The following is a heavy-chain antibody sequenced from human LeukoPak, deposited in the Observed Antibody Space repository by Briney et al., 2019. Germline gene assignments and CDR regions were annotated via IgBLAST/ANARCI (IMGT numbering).Heavy chain of an antibody. CDR2: IIPIFGTA. D-gene: IGHD6-6*01. Sequence: SVKDSCKASGGTFSSYAISWVRQAPGQGLEWMGGIIPIFGTANYAQKFQGRVTITTDESTSTAYMELSSLRSEDTAVYYCARLRDSSSPVDYWGQGTLVTVSS. V-gene: IGHV1-69*05. CDR1: GGTFSSYA. CDR3: ARLRDSSSPVDY. J-gene: IGHJ4*02.